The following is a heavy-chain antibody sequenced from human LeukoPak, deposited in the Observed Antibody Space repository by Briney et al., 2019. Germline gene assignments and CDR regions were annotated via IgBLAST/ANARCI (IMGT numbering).Heavy chain of an antibody. J-gene: IGHJ5*02. CDR3: ARGVTRNWFDP. CDR2: IYYSGST. V-gene: IGHV4-59*01. Sequence: SQTLSLTCTVSGGSISSYYWSWIRQPPGKGLEWIGYIYYSGSTNYNPSLKSRVTISVDTSKNQFSLKLSSVAAADTAVYYCARGVTRNWFDPWGQGTLVTVSS. D-gene: IGHD3-10*01. CDR1: GGSISSYY.